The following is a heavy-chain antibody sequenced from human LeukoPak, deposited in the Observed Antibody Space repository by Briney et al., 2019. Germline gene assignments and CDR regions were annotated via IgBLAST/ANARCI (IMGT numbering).Heavy chain of an antibody. CDR1: GGTFSSYA. J-gene: IGHJ6*03. V-gene: IGHV1-69*06. CDR2: IIPIFGTA. D-gene: IGHD6-13*01. Sequence: ASVKVSCKASGGTFSSYAISWVRQAPGQGLEWMGGIIPIFGTANYAQKFQGRVTITADKSTSTAYMELSSLRSEDTAVYYCARDRLSIAAAGTDYYYYYYMDVWGKGTTVTVSS. CDR3: ARDRLSIAAAGTDYYYYYYMDV.